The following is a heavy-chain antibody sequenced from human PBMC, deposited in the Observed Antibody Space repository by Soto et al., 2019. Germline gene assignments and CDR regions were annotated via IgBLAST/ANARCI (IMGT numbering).Heavy chain of an antibody. Sequence: SVEVSCRASGATFSSYAISCGRQAPGQGLEWMGGIIPIFGTANYAQKFQGRVTITADESTSTAYMELSSLRSEDTPVYYCARPDYYDSSGSNWFDPWGQGALETVSS. CDR1: GATFSSYA. D-gene: IGHD3-22*01. CDR2: IIPIFGTA. J-gene: IGHJ5*02. CDR3: ARPDYYDSSGSNWFDP. V-gene: IGHV1-69*13.